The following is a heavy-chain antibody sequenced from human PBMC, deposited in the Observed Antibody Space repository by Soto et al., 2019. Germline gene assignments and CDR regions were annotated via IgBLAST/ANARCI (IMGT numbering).Heavy chain of an antibody. D-gene: IGHD5-18*01. CDR2: ISGSGGST. CDR3: AKDQTRGYKNYYYYGRDV. CDR1: GFTFSSYA. V-gene: IGHV3-23*01. J-gene: IGHJ6*02. Sequence: GGSLRLSCAASGFTFSSYAMSWVRQAPGKGLEWVSAISGSGGSTYYADSVKGRFTISRDNSKNTLYLQMNSLRAEDTAVYYCAKDQTRGYKNYYYYGRDVWGQGTTVTVSS.